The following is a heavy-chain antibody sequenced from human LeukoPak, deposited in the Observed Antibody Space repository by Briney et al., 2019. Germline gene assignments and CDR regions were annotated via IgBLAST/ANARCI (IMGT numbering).Heavy chain of an antibody. CDR1: GYTFTSYG. J-gene: IGHJ4*02. D-gene: IGHD2-15*01. V-gene: IGHV1-18*01. Sequence: ASVKVSCKASGYTFTSYGISWVRQAPGQGLEWIGWISAYNGNTNYAQKLQGRVTMTTATSTSTAYMELRSLRSDDTAVYYCARFFTIGCSGGSCYEPGADYWGQGTLVTVSS. CDR3: ARFFTIGCSGGSCYEPGADY. CDR2: ISAYNGNT.